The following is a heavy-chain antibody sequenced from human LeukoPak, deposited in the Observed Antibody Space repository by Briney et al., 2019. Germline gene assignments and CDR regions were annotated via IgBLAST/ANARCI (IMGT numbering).Heavy chain of an antibody. CDR3: ARGQLYYDSSGFDY. Sequence: PGGSLRLSCAASGFTFSSYSMNWVRQAPGKGLEWVPSISSSSSYIYYVDSVKGRFTISRDNAKNSLYLQMNSLRAEDTAVYYCARGQLYYDSSGFDYWGQGTLVTVSS. J-gene: IGHJ4*02. CDR1: GFTFSSYS. V-gene: IGHV3-21*01. D-gene: IGHD3-22*01. CDR2: ISSSSSYI.